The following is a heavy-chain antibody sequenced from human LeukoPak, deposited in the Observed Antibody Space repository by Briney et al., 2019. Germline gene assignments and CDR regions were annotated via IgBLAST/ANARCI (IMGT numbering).Heavy chain of an antibody. CDR1: GGTFSSYA. D-gene: IGHD3-22*01. J-gene: IGHJ4*02. Sequence: ASVKVSCKASGGTFSSYAISWVRQAPGQGLEWMGRIIPIFGIANYAQKFQGRVTITADKSTSTAYMELSSLRSEDTAVYYCARWGDSSGYYPFDYWGQGTLVTVFS. CDR3: ARWGDSSGYYPFDY. V-gene: IGHV1-69*04. CDR2: IIPIFGIA.